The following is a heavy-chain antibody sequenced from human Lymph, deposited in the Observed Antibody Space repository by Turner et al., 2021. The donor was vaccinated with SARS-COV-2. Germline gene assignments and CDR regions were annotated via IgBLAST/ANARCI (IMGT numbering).Heavy chain of an antibody. V-gene: IGHV3-21*01. CDR3: ARDIPTTADYFDY. Sequence: EVQLVESGGGLVKPGGSLRLSCAASGFTFSTYSMNWVRQAPGKGLGWISSISSSSNYIYYADAGKGRFTISRDDAKNSLYLQMNSLRAEDTAVYYCARDIPTTADYFDYWGQGTLVTVSS. J-gene: IGHJ4*02. CDR2: ISSSSNYI. CDR1: GFTFSTYS. D-gene: IGHD4-17*01.